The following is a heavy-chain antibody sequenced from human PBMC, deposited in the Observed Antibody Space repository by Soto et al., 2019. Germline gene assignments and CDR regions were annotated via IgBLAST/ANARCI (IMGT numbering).Heavy chain of an antibody. V-gene: IGHV3-7*01. CDR3: ARRIAAAGAYDY. CDR2: IKQDGSEK. CDR1: GFTFSSSW. J-gene: IGHJ4*02. Sequence: EVQLVESRGGLVQPGGSLRLSCAASGFTFSSSWMSWVRQAAGKGLEWVANIKQDGSEKYYVDSVKGRFTISRDNAKNSLYLQMNSLRAEDTAVYYCARRIAAAGAYDYWGQGTLVTVSS. D-gene: IGHD6-13*01.